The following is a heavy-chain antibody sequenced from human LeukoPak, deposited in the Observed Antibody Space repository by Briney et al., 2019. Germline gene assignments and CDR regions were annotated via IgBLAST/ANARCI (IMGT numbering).Heavy chain of an antibody. J-gene: IGHJ4*02. D-gene: IGHD6-13*01. Sequence: GGSLSLSCAASVFTFSSYTMNWVRQASGKGLEWVSSSSSSSSYIYYADSVKGRFTVSRDNSKNTLYLQMNSLRAEDTAVYYCVRGAYSSSWLNFDYWGQGTLVTVSS. CDR3: VRGAYSSSWLNFDY. V-gene: IGHV3-21*01. CDR1: VFTFSSYT. CDR2: SSSSSSYI.